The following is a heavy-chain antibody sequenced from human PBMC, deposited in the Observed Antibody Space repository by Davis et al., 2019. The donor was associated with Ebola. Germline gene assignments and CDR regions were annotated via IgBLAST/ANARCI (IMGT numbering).Heavy chain of an antibody. CDR2: ISGSGGKV. J-gene: IGHJ4*02. V-gene: IGHV3-9*01. CDR3: ARRADY. CDR1: GLTFDNYA. Sequence: SLRLSCAASGLTFDNYAIHWVRQAPGKGLEWVSGISGSGGKVAYADSVKGRFTISRDNAKNSLYLQMNSLRAEDTAVYYCARRADYWGQGTLVTVSS.